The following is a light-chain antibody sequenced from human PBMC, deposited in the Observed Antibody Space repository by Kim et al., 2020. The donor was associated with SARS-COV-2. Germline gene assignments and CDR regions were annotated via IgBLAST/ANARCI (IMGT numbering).Light chain of an antibody. Sequence: SYELTQPPSVSVSPGQTASITCSGDKLDNKYACWYQQKPGQSPVLVIYQDNKRPSGIPERFSGSNSGNTATLTISGTQAMDEADYYCQAWDSSTVVFGGGTQLTVL. V-gene: IGLV3-1*01. J-gene: IGLJ2*01. CDR1: KLDNKY. CDR3: QAWDSSTVV. CDR2: QDN.